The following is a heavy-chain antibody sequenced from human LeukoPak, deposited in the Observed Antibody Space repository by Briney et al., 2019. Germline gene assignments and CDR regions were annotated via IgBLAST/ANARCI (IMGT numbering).Heavy chain of an antibody. CDR2: ISSSGSTI. CDR3: ARWGEIGYCSGGSCYPDY. V-gene: IGHV3-48*03. CDR1: GFTFSSYE. D-gene: IGHD2-15*01. Sequence: GGSLRLSCAASGFTFSSYEMNWVRQAPGKGLEWVSYISSSGSTIYYADSVKGRFTISRDNAKNSLYLQMNSLRAEDTAVYYCARWGEIGYCSGGSCYPDYWGQGTLVTVSS. J-gene: IGHJ4*02.